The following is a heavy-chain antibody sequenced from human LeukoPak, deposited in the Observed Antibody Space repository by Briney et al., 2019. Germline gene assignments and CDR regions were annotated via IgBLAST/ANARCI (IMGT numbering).Heavy chain of an antibody. Sequence: GGSLRLSCAASGFTFSDYYMSWIRQAPGKGLERVSYMSSSGSTIYYADSVKGRFTFSRDNAKNSLYLQMNSLRAEDTAVYYCARDLARVVVSALDVWGKGTTVTVSS. CDR1: GFTFSDYY. D-gene: IGHD3-22*01. J-gene: IGHJ6*04. CDR3: ARDLARVVVSALDV. CDR2: MSSSGSTI. V-gene: IGHV3-11*04.